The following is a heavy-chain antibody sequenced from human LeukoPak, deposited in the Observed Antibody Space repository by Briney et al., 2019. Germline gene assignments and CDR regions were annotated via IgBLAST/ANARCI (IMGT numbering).Heavy chain of an antibody. CDR2: INPNSGGT. CDR3: ARGGGLVDAFDI. D-gene: IGHD3-16*01. Sequence: ASVKVSCKASGYTFTGYYMHWVRQAPGQGLEWMGWINPNSGGTNYAQKLQGRVTMTTDTSTSTAYMELRSLRSDDTAVYYCARGGGLVDAFDIWGQGTMVTVSS. CDR1: GYTFTGYY. V-gene: IGHV1-2*02. J-gene: IGHJ3*02.